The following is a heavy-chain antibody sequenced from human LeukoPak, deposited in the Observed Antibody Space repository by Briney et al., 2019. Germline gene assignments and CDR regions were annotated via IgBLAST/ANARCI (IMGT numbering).Heavy chain of an antibody. CDR3: ARDLSRGTMIDY. CDR2: INPNSGGT. V-gene: IGHV1-2*02. Sequence: ASVKVSCKASGYTFTGYYMHWVRQAPGQGLEWMGWINPNSGGTNYAQKFQGRVTMTRDTSISTAHMELSRLRSDDTAVYYCARDLSRGTMIDYWGQGTLVTVSS. J-gene: IGHJ4*02. D-gene: IGHD3-22*01. CDR1: GYTFTGYY.